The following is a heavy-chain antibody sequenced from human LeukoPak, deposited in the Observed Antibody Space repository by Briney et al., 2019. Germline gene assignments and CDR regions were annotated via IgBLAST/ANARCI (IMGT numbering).Heavy chain of an antibody. CDR2: IYGSGNT. Sequence: SETLSLTCTVSGGSISSWYWSWIRQPPGKGLEWIGYIYGSGNTNYNPSLKSRVTMSIDTSKNQFSLKLTSVTAADTATYYCARETSLAGFASGLGFNYWGQGILVTVSS. D-gene: IGHD6-19*01. V-gene: IGHV4-59*01. CDR3: ARETSLAGFASGLGFNY. CDR1: GGSISSWY. J-gene: IGHJ4*02.